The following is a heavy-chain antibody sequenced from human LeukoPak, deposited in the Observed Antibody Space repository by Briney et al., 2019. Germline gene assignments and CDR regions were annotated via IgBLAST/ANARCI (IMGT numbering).Heavy chain of an antibody. D-gene: IGHD4-17*01. Sequence: GGSLRLSCAASGFTFSSYAMSWVRQAPGKGLEWVSAISGSGGSTYYADSVKGRFTISRDNSKNTLYLQMNSLRAEDTAVYYCAKVPSTVTTKPRLLWYFDLWAVAPWSLSPQ. CDR3: AKVPSTVTTKPRLLWYFDL. CDR2: ISGSGGST. J-gene: IGHJ2*01. V-gene: IGHV3-23*01. CDR1: GFTFSSYA.